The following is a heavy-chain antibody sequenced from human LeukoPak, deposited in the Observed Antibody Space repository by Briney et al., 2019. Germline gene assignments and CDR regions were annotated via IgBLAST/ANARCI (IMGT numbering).Heavy chain of an antibody. J-gene: IGHJ4*02. V-gene: IGHV4-59*08. CDR2: FHYSGST. D-gene: IGHD2-15*01. CDR3: ARHHDGGPKLRLDF. Sequence: PSETLSLTYRVSGASVSNYYWSWIRQSPGKGLEWIGFFHYSGSTNYNPSLNSRVTTSIDTSMNQLSLTLVSVTAADTAVYFCARHHDGGPKLRLDFWGLGVLVTVSS. CDR1: GASVSNYY.